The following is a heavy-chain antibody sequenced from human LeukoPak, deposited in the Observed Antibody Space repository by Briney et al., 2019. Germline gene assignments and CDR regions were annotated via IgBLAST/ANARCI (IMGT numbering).Heavy chain of an antibody. Sequence: SVNVSCKASGGTFSSYAISWVRQAPGQGLEWMGGIIPIFGTANYAQKFQGRVTITADESTSTAYMELSSRRSEETAVYYCARAPRNAYGDYYGMDVWGKGTTVTVSS. D-gene: IGHD4-17*01. V-gene: IGHV1-69*13. CDR3: ARAPRNAYGDYYGMDV. CDR2: IIPIFGTA. CDR1: GGTFSSYA. J-gene: IGHJ6*04.